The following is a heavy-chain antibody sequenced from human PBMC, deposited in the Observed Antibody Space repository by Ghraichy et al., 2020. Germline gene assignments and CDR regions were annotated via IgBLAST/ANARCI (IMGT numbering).Heavy chain of an antibody. CDR2: IYSGDST. J-gene: IGHJ3*02. V-gene: IGHV4-4*09. D-gene: IGHD1-26*01. CDR3: ARPGASHAFDI. CDR1: GDSISSYY. Sequence: SETLSLTCVVSGDSISSYYWSWIRQSPGKGLEWIGYIYSGDSTNYNPSLKSRVIISRDTSKNKFSLKLRSVTVADTAVYYCARPGASHAFDIWGQGTMVTVSS.